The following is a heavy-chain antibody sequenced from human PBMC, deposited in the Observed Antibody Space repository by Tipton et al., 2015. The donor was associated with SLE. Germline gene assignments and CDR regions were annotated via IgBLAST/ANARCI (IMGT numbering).Heavy chain of an antibody. CDR3: ASRGRWEQPEDY. V-gene: IGHV4-39*07. CDR1: GDSIYSSSYY. CDR2: IYYSGNT. Sequence: TLSLTCTVSGDSIYSSSYYWGWIRQPPGKGLEWIGNIYYSGNTYYNPSLKSRVTISGDTSKNQVSLRLSSVTAADTAVYYCASRGRWEQPEDYWGQGTLVTVSS. D-gene: IGHD1-26*01. J-gene: IGHJ4*02.